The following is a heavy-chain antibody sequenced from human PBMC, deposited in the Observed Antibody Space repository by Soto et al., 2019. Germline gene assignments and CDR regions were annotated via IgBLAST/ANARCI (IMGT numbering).Heavy chain of an antibody. CDR2: ISGSGGST. J-gene: IGHJ4*02. V-gene: IGHV3-23*01. CDR1: GFNFRSYA. D-gene: IGHD6-6*01. Sequence: GGSLRLSCAAAGFNFRSYAMSWVRQKPGKGLEWVSAISGSGGSTYYADSVKGRFTISRDNSKNTLYLQMNSLRAEDTAVYYCAKDDIAARPAFLWGQGTLVTVSS. CDR3: AKDDIAARPAFL.